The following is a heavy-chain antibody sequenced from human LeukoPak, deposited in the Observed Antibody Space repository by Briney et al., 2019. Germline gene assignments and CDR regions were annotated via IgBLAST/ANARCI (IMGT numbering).Heavy chain of an antibody. V-gene: IGHV1-69*01. J-gene: IGHJ4*02. Sequence: ASVTVSCTASGGTFSSYAISWVRQAPGQGLEWMGGIIPIFGTANYAQKFQGRVTITADESTSTAYMELSSLRSEDTAVYYCAREYCSSTSCSRTFGYWGQGTLVTVSS. CDR3: AREYCSSTSCSRTFGY. CDR1: GGTFSSYA. CDR2: IIPIFGTA. D-gene: IGHD2-2*01.